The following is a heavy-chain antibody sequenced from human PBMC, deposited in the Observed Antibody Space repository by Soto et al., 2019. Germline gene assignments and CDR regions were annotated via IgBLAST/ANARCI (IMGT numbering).Heavy chain of an antibody. CDR1: GFTFSSYW. V-gene: IGHV3-7*01. J-gene: IGHJ4*02. Sequence: EVQMVESGGGLVHPGGSLRLSCAVSGFTFSSYWMYWVRQAPGKGLEWVANIKGDGSEKNYLDSVKCRFTISRDNAKNSLYLQMKHLRVEDTAGYYCVGSILRGQGTLVTVYS. CDR3: VGSIL. CDR2: IKGDGSEK.